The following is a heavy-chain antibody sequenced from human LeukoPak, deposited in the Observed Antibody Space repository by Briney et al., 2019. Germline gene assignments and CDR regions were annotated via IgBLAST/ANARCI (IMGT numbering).Heavy chain of an antibody. CDR3: ASPGYSYGYFDY. D-gene: IGHD5-18*01. V-gene: IGHV1-2*06. CDR1: EYTFTGYY. Sequence: ASVKVSCKASEYTFTGYYMHWVRQAPGQGLEWMGRINPNSGGTNYAQKFQGRVTMTRDTSISTAYMELSRLRSDDTAVYYCASPGYSYGYFDYWGQGTLVTVSS. J-gene: IGHJ4*02. CDR2: INPNSGGT.